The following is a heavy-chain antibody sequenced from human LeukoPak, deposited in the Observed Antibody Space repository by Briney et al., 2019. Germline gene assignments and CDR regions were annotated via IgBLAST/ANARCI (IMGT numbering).Heavy chain of an antibody. CDR1: GGSISSYY. D-gene: IGHD3-22*01. Sequence: SETLSLTCTVAGGSISSYYWSWIRQPPGRGLEWIGYISYSGSTKYNPSLKSRVTISVDTSKNQFSLKLSSVTAADTAVYYCARERTSGYSYYFDYWGQGTLVTVSS. CDR3: ARERTSGYSYYFDY. CDR2: ISYSGST. J-gene: IGHJ4*02. V-gene: IGHV4-59*01.